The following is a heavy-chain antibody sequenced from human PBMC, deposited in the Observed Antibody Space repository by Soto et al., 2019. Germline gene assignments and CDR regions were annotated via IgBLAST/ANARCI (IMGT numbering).Heavy chain of an antibody. Sequence: GGAPAPSCAASGFQYSGYAISWVRHATGKGLEWVSAISGSGGSTYYADSVKGRFTISRDNSKNTLYLQMNSLRAEDTAVFYCAKAGGPTYNYYGVEVWGQGTTVTVSS. CDR1: GFQYSGYA. CDR2: ISGSGGST. J-gene: IGHJ6*02. D-gene: IGHD1-1*01. V-gene: IGHV3-23*01. CDR3: AKAGGPTYNYYGVEV.